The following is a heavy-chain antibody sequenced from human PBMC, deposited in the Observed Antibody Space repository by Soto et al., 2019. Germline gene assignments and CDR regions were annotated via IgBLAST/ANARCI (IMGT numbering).Heavy chain of an antibody. CDR3: ARVRYCSGGTCYIPFDY. V-gene: IGHV6-1*01. CDR2: TYYRSKWYN. J-gene: IGHJ4*02. Sequence: SQTPSLTCAISGDSVSSNSAAWNWIRQSPSRGLEWLGRTYYRSKWYNDYAVSVKSRITINPDTSKNHFSLQLNSVTPEDTAVYYCARVRYCSGGTCYIPFDYWGQGTLVTVSP. CDR1: GDSVSSNSAA. D-gene: IGHD2-15*01.